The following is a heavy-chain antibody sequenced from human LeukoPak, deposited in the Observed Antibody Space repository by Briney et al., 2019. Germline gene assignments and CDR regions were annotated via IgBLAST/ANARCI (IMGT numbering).Heavy chain of an antibody. CDR1: GGSISSSSYH. D-gene: IGHD2-15*01. Sequence: SETLSLTCTVSGGSISSSSYHWGWIRQPPGKGLEWIGSIYYSGSTYYSPSLKSRVTISVDTSKNQFSLKLNSVTAADTAVYYCARHNAAHLLGYCSGGSCYDFDCWGQGTLVTVSS. CDR3: ARHNAAHLLGYCSGGSCYDFDC. J-gene: IGHJ4*02. CDR2: IYYSGST. V-gene: IGHV4-39*01.